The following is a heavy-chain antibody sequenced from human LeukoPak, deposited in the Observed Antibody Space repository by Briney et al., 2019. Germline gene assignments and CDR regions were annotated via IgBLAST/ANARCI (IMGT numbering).Heavy chain of an antibody. V-gene: IGHV4-39*01. CDR2: IYYSGST. Sequence: NTSETLSLTCTVSGGSISSSSYYWGWIRQPPGKGLEWIGSIYYSGSTYYNPSLKSRVTISVDTSKNQFSLKLSSVTAADTAVYYCARQSTSPLRLGELSLYCIDYWGQGTLVTVSS. D-gene: IGHD3-16*02. CDR3: ARQSTSPLRLGELSLYCIDY. CDR1: GGSISSSSYY. J-gene: IGHJ4*02.